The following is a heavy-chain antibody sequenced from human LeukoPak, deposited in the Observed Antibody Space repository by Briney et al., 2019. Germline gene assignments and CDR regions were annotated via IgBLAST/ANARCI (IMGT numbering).Heavy chain of an antibody. CDR1: SGSISSYY. D-gene: IGHD4-23*01. V-gene: IGHV4-59*01. Sequence: SETLSLTCTVSSGSISSYYWSWIRQPPGKGLEWIAYIYHSGTTNYNPSLKSRVTISVDTSKNQFSLKVGSVTAADTAVYYCASIVGGNSYFDSWGQGALVTVSS. CDR3: ASIVGGNSYFDS. CDR2: IYHSGTT. J-gene: IGHJ4*02.